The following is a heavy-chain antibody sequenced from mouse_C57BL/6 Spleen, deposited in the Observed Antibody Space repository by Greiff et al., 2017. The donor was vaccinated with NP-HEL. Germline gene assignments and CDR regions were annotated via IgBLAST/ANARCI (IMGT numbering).Heavy chain of an antibody. V-gene: IGHV1-69*01. CDR1: GYTFTSYW. J-gene: IGHJ2*01. D-gene: IGHD2-4*01. CDR3: ARKGDYAYYSDY. CDR2: IDPSDSYT. Sequence: VQLQQSGAELVMPGASVKLSCKASGYTFTSYWMHWVKQRPGQGLEWIGEIDPSDSYTNYNQKFKGKSTLTVDKSSSTAYMQLSSLTSEDSAVYYCARKGDYAYYSDYWSQGTTLSVSS.